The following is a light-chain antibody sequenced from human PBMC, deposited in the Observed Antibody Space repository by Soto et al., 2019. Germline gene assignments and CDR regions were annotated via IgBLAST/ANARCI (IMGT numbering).Light chain of an antibody. CDR3: QQFSSYPLT. J-gene: IGKJ4*01. V-gene: IGKV3D-11*03. Sequence: EVVMRQSPATLSFSPGEGATLSCRASQGIGGTFAWYQHQPRQTPRLLIYYASNRATCIPDGFSGGGSGTAFTLTISRLEPEDFAVYYCQQFSSYPLTFGGGTKVDIK. CDR2: YAS. CDR1: QGIGGT.